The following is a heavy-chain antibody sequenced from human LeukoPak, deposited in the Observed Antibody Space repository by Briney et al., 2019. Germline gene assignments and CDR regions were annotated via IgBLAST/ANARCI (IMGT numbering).Heavy chain of an antibody. CDR3: ARGYYDSSGSPFDY. V-gene: IGHV3-7*01. Sequence: GGSLRLSCAASGFTFSSYWMSWVRQAPGKGLEWVANIKQDGSEKYYVDPVKGRFTISRDSAKNSLFLQMNSLRAEDTAVYYCARGYYDSSGSPFDYWGQGTLVTVSP. J-gene: IGHJ4*02. CDR2: IKQDGSEK. D-gene: IGHD3-22*01. CDR1: GFTFSSYW.